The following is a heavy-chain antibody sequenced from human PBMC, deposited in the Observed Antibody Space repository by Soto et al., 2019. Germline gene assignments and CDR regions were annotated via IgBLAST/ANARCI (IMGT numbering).Heavy chain of an antibody. CDR2: IYYSGST. J-gene: IGHJ6*02. V-gene: IGHV4-59*01. Sequence: SETLSLTCTVSGGSISSYYWSWIRQPPGKGLEWIGYIYYSGSTNYNPSLKSRVTISVDTSKNQFSLKLSSVTAADTAVYYCAREGYDSTNYYYYGMDVWGQGTTVTVSS. D-gene: IGHD3-22*01. CDR3: AREGYDSTNYYYYGMDV. CDR1: GGSISSYY.